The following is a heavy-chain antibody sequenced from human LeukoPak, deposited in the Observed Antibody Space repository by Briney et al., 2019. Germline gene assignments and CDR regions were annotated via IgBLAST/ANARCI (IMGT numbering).Heavy chain of an antibody. V-gene: IGHV1-8*01. CDR2: MNPNSGNT. CDR1: GYTFTSYD. J-gene: IGHJ5*02. CDR3: ARAGDDFWSDWFDP. Sequence: ASVKVSCKASGYTFTSYDINWVRQATGQGLECMGWMNPNSGNTGYAQKFQGRVTMTRNTSISTAYMELSSLRSEDTAVYYCARAGDDFWSDWFDPWGQGTLVTVSS. D-gene: IGHD3-3*01.